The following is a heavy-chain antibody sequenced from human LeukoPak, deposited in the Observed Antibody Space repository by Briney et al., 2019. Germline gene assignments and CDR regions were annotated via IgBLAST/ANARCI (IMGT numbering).Heavy chain of an antibody. Sequence: SETLSLTCTVSNGSISSDTYFWSWIRQPPGKGLEWIGYIYDSGSTNYNPPLKSRVTISVDTSKHQFSLKLSSVTAADTAVYYCACLTTADAFDIWGQGTMVTVSS. CDR3: ACLTTADAFDI. CDR1: NGSISSDTYF. D-gene: IGHD3-22*01. CDR2: IYDSGST. V-gene: IGHV4-61*01. J-gene: IGHJ3*02.